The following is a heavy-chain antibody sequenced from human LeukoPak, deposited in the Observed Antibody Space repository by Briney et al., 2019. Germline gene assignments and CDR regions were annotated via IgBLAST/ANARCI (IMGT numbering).Heavy chain of an antibody. D-gene: IGHD6-6*01. CDR2: ITSIFGTA. J-gene: IGHJ3*02. CDR1: GGTFSSYA. V-gene: IGHV1-69*05. Sequence: GASVKVSCKASGGTFSSYAISWVRQAPGQGLEWMGGITSIFGTANYAQKFQGRVTITTDESTSTAYMELSSLRSEDTAVYYCARGFRAARLRGEAFDIWGQGTMVTVSS. CDR3: ARGFRAARLRGEAFDI.